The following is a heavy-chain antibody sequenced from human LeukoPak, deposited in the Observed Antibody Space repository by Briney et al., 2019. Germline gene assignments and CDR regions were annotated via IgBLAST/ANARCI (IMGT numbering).Heavy chain of an antibody. CDR1: GYTLTELS. V-gene: IGHV1-24*01. CDR2: FDPEDGET. J-gene: IGHJ4*02. CDR3: ATIHSRFGELLPPNFDY. Sequence: ASVKVSCKVSGYTLTELSMHWVRQAPGKGLEWMGGFDPEDGETIYAQKFQGRVTMTEDTSTDTAYMELSSLRSEDTAVYYCATIHSRFGELLPPNFDYWGQGTLVTVSS. D-gene: IGHD3-10*01.